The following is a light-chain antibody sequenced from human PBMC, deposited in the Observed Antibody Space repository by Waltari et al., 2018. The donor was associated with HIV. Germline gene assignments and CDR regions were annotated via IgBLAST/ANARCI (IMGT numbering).Light chain of an antibody. CDR2: DVN. J-gene: IGLJ1*01. V-gene: IGLV2-11*01. Sequence: QSALTQPPSVSGSPGQSVSISCSGTTSDVGFYDYVSWYQQYPCKALKLIIFDVNQRPSVVPERFSGSKSGNTASLTISGLQTEDEADYFCCAYAAGHVSYVFGNGTAVAVL. CDR1: TSDVGFYDY. CDR3: CAYAAGHVSYV.